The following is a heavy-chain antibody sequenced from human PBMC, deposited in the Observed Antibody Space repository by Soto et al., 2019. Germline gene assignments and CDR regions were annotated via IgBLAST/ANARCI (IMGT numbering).Heavy chain of an antibody. J-gene: IGHJ4*02. CDR3: AKEGALGLYYFDY. V-gene: IGHV3-23*01. Sequence: GGSLRLSCAASGFTFRSYVMSWARQAPGKGLEWVSTISAGGSSTYYADSVKGRFTISRDNSKNTLYLQMNSLRPEDTAVYYCAKEGALGLYYFDYWGQGTVVTVTS. CDR1: GFTFRSYV. D-gene: IGHD2-2*02. CDR2: ISAGGSST.